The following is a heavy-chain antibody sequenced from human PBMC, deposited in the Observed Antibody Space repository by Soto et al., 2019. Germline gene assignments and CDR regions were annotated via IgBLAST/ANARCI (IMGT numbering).Heavy chain of an antibody. Sequence: PGESLKISCKGSGYSFTSYWIGWVRQMPRKGLEWMGIIYPGDSDTRYSPSFQGQVTISADKSISTAYLQWSSLKASDTAMYYCARQGGYCSGGSCYFRYYGMDVWGQGTTVTVSS. D-gene: IGHD2-15*01. V-gene: IGHV5-51*01. CDR3: ARQGGYCSGGSCYFRYYGMDV. CDR1: GYSFTSYW. CDR2: IYPGDSDT. J-gene: IGHJ6*02.